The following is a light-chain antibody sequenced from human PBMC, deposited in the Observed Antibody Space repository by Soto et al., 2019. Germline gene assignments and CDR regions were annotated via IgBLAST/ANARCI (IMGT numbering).Light chain of an antibody. J-gene: IGLJ2*01. CDR2: DVR. CDR3: SSYTSSSTLI. V-gene: IGLV2-14*01. CDR1: SSDVGAYNY. Sequence: QSALTQSASVSGSPGQSITISCTGTSSDVGAYNYVSWYQQHPGKAPKLMIFDVRHRPSGVSNRFSGSKSGNTASLTISGLQAEDDADYYCSSYTSSSTLIFGGGTKLTVL.